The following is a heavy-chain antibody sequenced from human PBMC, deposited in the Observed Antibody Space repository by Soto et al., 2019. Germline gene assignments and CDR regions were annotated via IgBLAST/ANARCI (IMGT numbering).Heavy chain of an antibody. CDR1: GFTFSTYG. D-gene: IGHD2-2*02. J-gene: IGHJ4*02. CDR3: AKDQWTLSACGSTSCYTEFDY. CDR2: ISYDGLSK. Sequence: QVQLVESGGGVVQPGRSLRLSCAASGFTFSTYGMHWVRQAPGKGLEWVAVISYDGLSKYYTDSVKGRFTISRDNSDNTLYRQMDSLRAEDTAVYYCAKDQWTLSACGSTSCYTEFDYWGQGTLVTVSS. V-gene: IGHV3-30*18.